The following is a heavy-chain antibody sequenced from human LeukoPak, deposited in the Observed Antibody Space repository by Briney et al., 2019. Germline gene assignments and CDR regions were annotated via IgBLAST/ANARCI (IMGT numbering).Heavy chain of an antibody. CDR2: IYTSGST. D-gene: IGHD1/OR15-1a*01. CDR1: GGSISSGSYY. CDR3: ARMVGQLIEYYFDY. V-gene: IGHV4-61*02. J-gene: IGHJ4*02. Sequence: SETLSLTCTVSGGSISSGSYYWSWIRQPAGKGLEWIGRIYTSGSTNYNPSLKSRVTMSIDTSNNQFSLKLKSVTAADTAVYYCARMVGQLIEYYFDYWGRGTLVTVS.